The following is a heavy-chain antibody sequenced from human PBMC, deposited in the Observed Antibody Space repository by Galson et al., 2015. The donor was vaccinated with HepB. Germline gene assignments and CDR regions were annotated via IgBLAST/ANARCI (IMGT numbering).Heavy chain of an antibody. D-gene: IGHD3-22*01. J-gene: IGHJ4*02. CDR3: AGQQLVSEYYDSSGYLY. CDR1: GGTFSSYT. V-gene: IGHV1-69*02. CDR2: IIPILGIA. Sequence: SVKVSCKASGGTFSSYTISWVRQAPGQGLEWMGRIIPILGIANYAQKFQGRVTITADKSTSTAYMELSSLRSEDTAVYYCAGQQLVSEYYDSSGYLYWGQGTLVTVSS.